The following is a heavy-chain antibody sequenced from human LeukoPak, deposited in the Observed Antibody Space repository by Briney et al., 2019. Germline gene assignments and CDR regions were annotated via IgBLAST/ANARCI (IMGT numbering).Heavy chain of an antibody. CDR2: ITYSDNMSSDNT. CDR3: AICRKFYSDSSGYCNYFDY. CDR1: GGSITSYY. D-gene: IGHD3-22*01. Sequence: PSETLSLTCSVSGGSITSYYWSWIRQPPGKGLEWIGYITYSDNMSSDNTNYSPSFKSRVTMSLDTSKNHFSLNLTSVTAADSAVYYCAICRKFYSDSSGYCNYFDYWGQGTLVTVSS. V-gene: IGHV4-59*01. J-gene: IGHJ4*02.